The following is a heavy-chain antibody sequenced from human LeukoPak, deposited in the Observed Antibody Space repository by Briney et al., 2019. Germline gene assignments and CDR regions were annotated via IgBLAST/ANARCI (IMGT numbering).Heavy chain of an antibody. V-gene: IGHV3-33*01. CDR3: VRGSPLGATTNWLDP. D-gene: IGHD1-26*01. Sequence: GGSLRLSCAASGFTFNTYGMLWVRQAPGKGLEWVAIIWYDGSNENYADSVKGRFTISRDNSKNTLYLQMNSLRAEDTAMYYCVRGSPLGATTNWLDPWGQGTLVTVSS. CDR1: GFTFNTYG. CDR2: IWYDGSNE. J-gene: IGHJ5*02.